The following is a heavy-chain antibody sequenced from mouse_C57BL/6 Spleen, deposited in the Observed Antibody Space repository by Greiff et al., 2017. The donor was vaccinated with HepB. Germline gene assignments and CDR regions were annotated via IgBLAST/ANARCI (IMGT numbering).Heavy chain of an antibody. CDR3: ARSGYYGSSYCDY. J-gene: IGHJ2*01. D-gene: IGHD1-1*01. V-gene: IGHV1-80*01. CDR1: GYAFSSYW. Sequence: VQLQQSGAELVKPGASVKISCKASGYAFSSYWMNWVKQRPGKGLEWIGQIYPGDGDTNYNGKFKGKATLTADKSSSTADMQLSSLTSEDSAVYFCARSGYYGSSYCDYWGQGTTLTVSS. CDR2: IYPGDGDT.